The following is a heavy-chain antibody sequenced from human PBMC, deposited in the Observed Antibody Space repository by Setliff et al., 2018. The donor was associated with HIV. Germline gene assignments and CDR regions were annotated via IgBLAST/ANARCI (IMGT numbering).Heavy chain of an antibody. CDR1: GGSISSGGYS. Sequence: ASETLSLTCAVSGGSISSGGYSWSWIRQPPGKGLEWIGYIYHSGSTYYNPSLKSRVTISVDRSKNQFSLKLSSVTAADTAVYYCARGSLYSSSSCFDYWGQGTLVTVS. CDR2: IYHSGST. J-gene: IGHJ4*02. V-gene: IGHV4-30-2*01. CDR3: ARGSLYSSSSCFDY. D-gene: IGHD6-13*01.